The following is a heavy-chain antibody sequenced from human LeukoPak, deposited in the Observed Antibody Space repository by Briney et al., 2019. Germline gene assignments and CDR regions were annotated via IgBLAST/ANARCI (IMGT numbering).Heavy chain of an antibody. V-gene: IGHV3-53*01. D-gene: IGHD5-18*01. CDR3: TKSRGYTHGFDY. Sequence: PGGSLRLSCAASGFIVSNNYMSWVRQAPGKGLEWVSIFYSGGSTYYADSVKGRFTISRDNSKNALYLQMNSLRAEDTAIYYCTKSRGYTHGFDYWGQGTLVTVSS. J-gene: IGHJ4*02. CDR2: FYSGGST. CDR1: GFIVSNNY.